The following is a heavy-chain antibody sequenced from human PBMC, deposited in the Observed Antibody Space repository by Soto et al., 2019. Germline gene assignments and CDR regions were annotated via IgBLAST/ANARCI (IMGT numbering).Heavy chain of an antibody. CDR1: GFTVSGKKY. V-gene: IGHV3-53*01. J-gene: IGHJ3*02. CDR2: LYDVDGT. CDR3: ASWHLREHAYDI. Sequence: DVQLVESGGGLIQPGGSLRLSCAASGFTVSGKKYLAWVRQAPGKGLEWVSALYDVDGTYYADSVKGRSTTSADSSKTIVYLQMNGLRPDDTAVYYCASWHLREHAYDIWGQGTAVTVSS. D-gene: IGHD4-17*01.